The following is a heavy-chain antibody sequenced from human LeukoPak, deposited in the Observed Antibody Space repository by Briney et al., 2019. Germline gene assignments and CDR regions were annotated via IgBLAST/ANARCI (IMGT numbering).Heavy chain of an antibody. J-gene: IGHJ2*01. CDR1: GFTFSTYA. D-gene: IGHD4-17*01. Sequence: GSLRLSCAASGFTFSTYAMSWIRQPPGKGPEWIGCMYYNGGTNYNPSLKSRVTISVDTSKNQVSLKLSSVTAADTAVYYCARHASVTPWYFDLWGRGTLVTVSS. CDR2: MYYNGGT. V-gene: IGHV4-59*01. CDR3: ARHASVTPWYFDL.